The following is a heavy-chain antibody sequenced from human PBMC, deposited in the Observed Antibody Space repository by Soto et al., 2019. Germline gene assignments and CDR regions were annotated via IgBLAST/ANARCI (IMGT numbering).Heavy chain of an antibody. CDR1: GGTFSSYA. CDR2: IIRIFGTA. V-gene: IGHV1-69*06. Sequence: QVQLVQSGAEVKKPGSSVKVSCKASGGTFSSYAISWVRQAPGQGLEWMGGIIRIFGTANYAQKFQGRVTVTADKSTSRAYRELSSLRSEDAAVYYCAIRASSRWYMHGMDVWGQGTTVTVSS. J-gene: IGHJ6*01. CDR3: AIRASSRWYMHGMDV. D-gene: IGHD6-13*01.